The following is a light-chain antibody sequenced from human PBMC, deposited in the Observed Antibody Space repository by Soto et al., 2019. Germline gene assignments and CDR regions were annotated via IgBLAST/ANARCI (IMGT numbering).Light chain of an antibody. CDR2: DVS. J-gene: IGLJ1*01. CDR1: SSDIGGYNY. Sequence: QSALAQPASVSGSPGQSITISCTGTSSDIGGYNYVSWYQHHPGKAHKLLIYDVSNRPSGISNRFSGSKSDITASLTISWLQPEDEADYYCSSYTTSNTRQIVFGTGTKVTVL. CDR3: SSYTTSNTRQIV. V-gene: IGLV2-14*03.